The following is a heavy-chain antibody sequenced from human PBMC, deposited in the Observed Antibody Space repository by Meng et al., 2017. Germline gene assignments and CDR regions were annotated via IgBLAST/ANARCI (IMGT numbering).Heavy chain of an antibody. Sequence: GESLKISCAASGSTFSSYWMSWVRQAPGKGLEWVANIKQDGSEKYYVDSVKGRFTISRDNAKNSLYLQMNSLRAEDTAVYYCAREGGLSLGFWYFDLWGRGTLVTVSS. V-gene: IGHV3-7*01. CDR1: GSTFSSYW. D-gene: IGHD7-27*01. J-gene: IGHJ2*01. CDR2: IKQDGSEK. CDR3: AREGGLSLGFWYFDL.